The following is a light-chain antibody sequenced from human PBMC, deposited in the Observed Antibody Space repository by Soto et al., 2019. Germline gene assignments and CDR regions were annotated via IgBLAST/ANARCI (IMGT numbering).Light chain of an antibody. J-gene: IGKJ4*01. CDR3: QQRAAWPRT. CDR1: QSVVTY. V-gene: IGKV3-11*01. Sequence: EIVLTQSPGLLSLSPGEGATLSYRASQSVVTYLAWYKQKPGQPPSLLIYDASNRAPGVPARFSGSGSGTDFTLTISSLEHEDFEVYYCQQRAAWPRTFGGGTKVEI. CDR2: DAS.